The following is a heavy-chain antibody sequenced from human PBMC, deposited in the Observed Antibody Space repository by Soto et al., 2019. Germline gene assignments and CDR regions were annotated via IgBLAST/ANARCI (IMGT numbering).Heavy chain of an antibody. CDR3: ARDRDSNYYNYYYYYGMDV. D-gene: IGHD4-4*01. CDR1: GFTFSSYA. V-gene: IGHV3-30-3*01. Sequence: XESLRLSCAASGFTFSSYAMHWVRQAPGKGLEWVAVISYDGSNKYYADSVKGRFTISRDNSKNTLYLQMNSLRAEDTAVYYCARDRDSNYYNYYYYYGMDVWGQGTTVTVSS. J-gene: IGHJ6*02. CDR2: ISYDGSNK.